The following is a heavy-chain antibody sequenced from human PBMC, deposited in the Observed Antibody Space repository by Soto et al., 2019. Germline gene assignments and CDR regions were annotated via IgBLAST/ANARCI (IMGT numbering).Heavy chain of an antibody. D-gene: IGHD3-10*01. CDR3: ASAGDDTMVRGVPGSLFDY. J-gene: IGHJ4*02. V-gene: IGHV4-39*07. Sequence: PSETLSLTCTVSDGSITSSSSYWGWIRQPPGKGLEWIGNIYYSGSTYYNPSLKSRVTISVDTSKNQFSLKLSSVTAADTAVYYCASAGDDTMVRGVPGSLFDYWGQGTLVTVSS. CDR2: IYYSGST. CDR1: DGSITSSSSY.